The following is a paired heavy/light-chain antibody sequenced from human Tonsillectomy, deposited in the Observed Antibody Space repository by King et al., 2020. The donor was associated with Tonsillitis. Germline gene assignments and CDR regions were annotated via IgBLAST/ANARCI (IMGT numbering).Heavy chain of an antibody. V-gene: IGHV3-15*05. J-gene: IGHJ4*02. CDR1: GFTFSNAW. CDR3: ATEVGALDK. CDR2: IRRWSDGGTT. Sequence: EVQLVESGGGLVKPGGSLRVSCVASGFTFSNAWMAWVRQAPGKGLEWLGRIRRWSDGGTTDYAAPVKGRFTISRDDSKDTAHLEMNSLTTEDTGVYYCATEVGALDKWGQGTLVTVSP. D-gene: IGHD1-26*01.
Light chain of an antibody. J-gene: IGKJ3*01. CDR1: QSIENY. CDR3: QQSYSTLFT. V-gene: IGKV1-39*01. CDR2: TAS. Sequence: DIQMTQSPSSLSASVGDRVTITCRASQSIENYVSWYQQRPGKAPRLLIYTASSLHSGVPPRFSGSGSGTDFTLTIDTLQPDDLATYYCQQSYSTLFTFGPGTKVDLK.